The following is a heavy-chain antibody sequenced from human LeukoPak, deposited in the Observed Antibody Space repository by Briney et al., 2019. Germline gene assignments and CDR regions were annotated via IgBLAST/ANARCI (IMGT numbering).Heavy chain of an antibody. D-gene: IGHD6-19*01. Sequence: SQTLSLTCTVSGGSISSGDYYWSWIRQPPGKGLEWIGYIYYSGSTYYNPSPKSRVTISVDTSKNQFSLKLSSVTAADTAVYYCARDSSGWYSDYWGQGTLVTVSS. CDR1: GGSISSGDYY. CDR2: IYYSGST. J-gene: IGHJ4*02. V-gene: IGHV4-30-4*01. CDR3: ARDSSGWYSDY.